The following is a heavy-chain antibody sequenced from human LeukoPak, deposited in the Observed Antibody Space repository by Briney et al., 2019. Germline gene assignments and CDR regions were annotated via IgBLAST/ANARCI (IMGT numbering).Heavy chain of an antibody. CDR3: AKSGYNRFDY. V-gene: IGHV3-23*01. Sequence: GSLRLSCAASGFTFSSYATSWVRQAPGKGLEWVSSISGSGSGGSTYYADSVKGRFTISRDNSKNTLCLQMNSLIAEDTAVYYCAKSGYNRFDYWGQGTRVTVSS. CDR1: GFTFSSYA. D-gene: IGHD5-24*01. J-gene: IGHJ4*02. CDR2: ISGSGSGGST.